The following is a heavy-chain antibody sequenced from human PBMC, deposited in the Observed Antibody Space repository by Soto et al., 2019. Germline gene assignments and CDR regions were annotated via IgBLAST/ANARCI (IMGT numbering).Heavy chain of an antibody. CDR2: IIPIFGTA. J-gene: IGHJ4*02. CDR3: ARVGPGVYGDDDY. CDR1: AGTFSSYA. D-gene: IGHD4-17*01. V-gene: IGHV1-69*01. Sequence: QVQLVQSGAEVKKPGSAVKVSCTASAGTFSSYAISWVRQAPGQGLEWMGGIIPIFGTANYAQKFQGRVTITADESTSTAYMELSSLRSEDTAVYYCARVGPGVYGDDDYWGQGTLVTVSS.